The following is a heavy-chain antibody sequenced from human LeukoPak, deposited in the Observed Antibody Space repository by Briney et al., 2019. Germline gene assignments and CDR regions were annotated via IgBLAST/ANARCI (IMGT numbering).Heavy chain of an antibody. CDR2: ISWNSGNI. D-gene: IGHD6-19*01. J-gene: IGHJ4*02. CDR1: GFSFDDYA. CDR3: ARGPISGWSADY. Sequence: GGSLRLPCAASGFSFDDYAMHWVRQAPGKGLEWVSGISWNSGNIGYADSVKGRFTISRDNAKNSLYLQMNSLRAEDTALYYCARGPISGWSADYWGQGTLVTVSS. V-gene: IGHV3-9*01.